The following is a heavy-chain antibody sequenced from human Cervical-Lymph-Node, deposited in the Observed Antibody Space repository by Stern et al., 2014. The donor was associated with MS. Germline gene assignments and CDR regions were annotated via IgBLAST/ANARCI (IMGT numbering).Heavy chain of an antibody. CDR3: ARSADSSGWYAYYFYGMDV. D-gene: IGHD6-19*01. Sequence: VQLVQSGAEVKKPGSSVKVSCKASGGTFSRYAISWVRQAPGQGLEWMGGIIPIFGTTNYAQQFQGRVTITADESTSTAYMDLRSLRSEDTAVYYCARSADSSGWYAYYFYGMDVWGQGTTVTVSS. V-gene: IGHV1-69*12. J-gene: IGHJ6*02. CDR2: IIPIFGTT. CDR1: GGTFSRYA.